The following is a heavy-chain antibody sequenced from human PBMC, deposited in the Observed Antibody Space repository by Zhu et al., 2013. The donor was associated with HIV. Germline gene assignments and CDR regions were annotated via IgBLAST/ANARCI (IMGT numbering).Heavy chain of an antibody. J-gene: IGHJ4*02. CDR3: ARGLGDIVATIPSSYSSGWYIFDY. CDR2: IIPIFGTA. Sequence: QVQLVQSGAEVKKPGSSVKVSCKASGGTFSSYAISWVRQAPGQGLEWMGGIIPIFGTANYAQKFQGRVTITADESTSTAYMELSSLRSEDTAVYYCARGLGDIVATIPSSYSSGWYIFDYWGQGTLVTVSS. D-gene: IGHD5-12*01. V-gene: IGHV1-69*01. CDR1: GGTFSSYA.